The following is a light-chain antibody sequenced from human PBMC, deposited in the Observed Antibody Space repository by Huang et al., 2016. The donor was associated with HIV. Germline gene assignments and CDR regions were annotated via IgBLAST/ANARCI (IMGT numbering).Light chain of an antibody. J-gene: IGKJ3*01. CDR1: QSISSSS. Sequence: EIVLTQSPGTLSLSPGERATLSCRDSQSISSSSLACYLQKPGQAPTLLIHGASTRATDIPDRFIGSGSGTDFTLTISRLEPEDFAVYYCHQYGSPPFTFGPGTKVDIK. CDR2: GAS. CDR3: HQYGSPPFT. V-gene: IGKV3-20*01.